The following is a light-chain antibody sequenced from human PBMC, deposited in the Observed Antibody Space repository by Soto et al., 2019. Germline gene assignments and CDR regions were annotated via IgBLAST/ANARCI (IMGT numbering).Light chain of an antibody. Sequence: YALTQPLSVSGSPGQSISIACAGNNNDVGGYNYVSWYQQHPGKAPKLMIYDVSNRPSGVSNRFSGSKSGNTASLTISGLQAEDEADYYCSSYTSSSTLVFGTGTKVTVL. V-gene: IGLV2-14*01. CDR3: SSYTSSSTLV. CDR2: DVS. J-gene: IGLJ1*01. CDR1: NNDVGGYNY.